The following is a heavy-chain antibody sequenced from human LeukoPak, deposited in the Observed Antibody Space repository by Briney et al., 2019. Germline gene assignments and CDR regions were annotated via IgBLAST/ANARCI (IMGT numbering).Heavy chain of an antibody. V-gene: IGHV3-7*01. D-gene: IGHD6-19*01. CDR3: ARWRSGQSEFDY. CDR2: IKQDGSET. Sequence: GGSLRLSCAASGFTLSSYWMAWVRQAPGKGLEWVANIKQDGSETEYVGSLKGRFTISRDNAKNSLFLQMNSLRAEDTAVYYCARWRSGQSEFDYWGQGALVTVSS. CDR1: GFTLSSYW. J-gene: IGHJ4*02.